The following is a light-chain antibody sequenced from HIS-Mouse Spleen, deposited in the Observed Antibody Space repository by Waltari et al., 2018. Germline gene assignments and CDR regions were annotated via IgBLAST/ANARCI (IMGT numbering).Light chain of an antibody. CDR1: RSNIGNNP. CDR2: YDD. J-gene: IGLJ3*02. CDR3: AAWDDSLNGPM. Sequence: QSVLTQPPSVAAAPRQRVPISCPGSRSNIGNNPVIWYQQLPGKAPKLLIYYDDLLPSGVSDRFSGSKSGTSASLAISGLQSEDEADYYCAAWDDSLNGPMFGGGTKLTVL. V-gene: IGLV1-36*01.